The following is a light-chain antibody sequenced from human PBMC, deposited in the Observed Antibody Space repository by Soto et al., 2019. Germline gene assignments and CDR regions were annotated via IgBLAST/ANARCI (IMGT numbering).Light chain of an antibody. Sequence: DIQMDQSPSSLSASVGDRVTITCRASQSISSFLNWYQQKPGKAPKLLIYAASTLQSGVPSRFSGSGSGTDFTLTISSLQPEDFATYYCQQSYSSTPYTFGQGTKVEI. CDR1: QSISSF. V-gene: IGKV1-39*01. CDR2: AAS. CDR3: QQSYSSTPYT. J-gene: IGKJ2*01.